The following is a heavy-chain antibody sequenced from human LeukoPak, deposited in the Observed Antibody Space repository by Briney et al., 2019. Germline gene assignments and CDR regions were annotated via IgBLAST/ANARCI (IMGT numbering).Heavy chain of an antibody. CDR1: GFTFSSYW. D-gene: IGHD6-19*01. CDR2: IKQDGSEK. CDR3: ASKQWLVSDFDY. J-gene: IGHJ4*02. Sequence: PGGSLRLSCAASGFTFSSYWMSWVRQAPGKGLEWVANIKQDGSEKYYVDSVKGRFTISRDNAKNSLYLQMNSLRAEDTAVHYCASKQWLVSDFDYWGQGTLVTVSS. V-gene: IGHV3-7*01.